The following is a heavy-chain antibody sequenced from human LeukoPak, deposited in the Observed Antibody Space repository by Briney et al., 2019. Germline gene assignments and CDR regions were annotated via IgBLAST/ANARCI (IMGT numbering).Heavy chain of an antibody. V-gene: IGHV1-69*13. CDR2: IIPIFGTA. CDR1: GYTFTSYD. Sequence: SVKVSCKASGYTFTSYDINWVRQAPGQGLEWMGGIIPIFGTANYAQKFQGRVTITADESTSTAYMELSSLRSEDTAVYYCAVVVVNSPSYYYYYMDVWGKGTTVTISS. D-gene: IGHD2-15*01. J-gene: IGHJ6*03. CDR3: AVVVVNSPSYYYYYMDV.